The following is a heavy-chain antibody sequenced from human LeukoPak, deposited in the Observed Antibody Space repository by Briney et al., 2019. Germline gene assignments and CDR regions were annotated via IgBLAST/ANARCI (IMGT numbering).Heavy chain of an antibody. CDR1: GYTFTSYY. V-gene: IGHV1-46*01. D-gene: IGHD3-22*01. J-gene: IGHJ6*03. CDR2: INPSGGST. Sequence: ASVKVSCKASGYTFTSYYMHWVRQAPGRGLEWMGIINPSGGSTSYAQKFQGRVTMTRDMSTSTVYMELRSLRSDDTAVYYCARGYYYDSSGYFYYYYMDVWGKGTTVTVSS. CDR3: ARGYYYDSSGYFYYYYMDV.